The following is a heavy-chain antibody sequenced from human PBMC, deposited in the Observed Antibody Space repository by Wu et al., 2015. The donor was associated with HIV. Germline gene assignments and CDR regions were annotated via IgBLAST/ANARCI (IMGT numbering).Heavy chain of an antibody. CDR2: IIPIFGTT. CDR3: ARGGRIIMITVVTMEPQNWFDP. D-gene: IGHD3-22*01. V-gene: IGHV1-69*13. J-gene: IGHJ5*02. CDR1: RGTFSSYA. Sequence: QVQLVQSGAEVKKPGSSVKVSCKASRGTFSSYAISWVRQAPGQGLEWMGRIIPIFGTTNYAQKFQGRVTITADESTSTAYMELSSLRSDDTAVYYCARGGRIIMITVVTMEPQNWFDPWGQGTLVTVSS.